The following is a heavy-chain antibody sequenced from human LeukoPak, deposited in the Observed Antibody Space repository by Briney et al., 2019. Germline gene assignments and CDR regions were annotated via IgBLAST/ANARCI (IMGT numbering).Heavy chain of an antibody. D-gene: IGHD6-19*01. CDR1: GLTVSSNY. J-gene: IGHJ4*02. V-gene: IGHV3-53*05. CDR3: ARDGTPGYSTGWIDY. Sequence: GGSLRLSCAASGLTVSSNYMSWVRQAPGKGLEWVSVLYGAGSTYYADSVKGRFTISRDNSKNTLFLQMNSLRGEDTAVYYCARDGTPGYSTGWIDYWGQGTLVTVSS. CDR2: LYGAGST.